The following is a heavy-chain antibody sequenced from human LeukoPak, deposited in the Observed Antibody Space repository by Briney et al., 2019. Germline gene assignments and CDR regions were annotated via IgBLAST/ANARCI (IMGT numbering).Heavy chain of an antibody. J-gene: IGHJ5*02. D-gene: IGHD3-16*01. CDR2: IYYSGST. Sequence: SETLSLTCTVSGGSIGSSSYYWGWIRQPPGKGLEWIGSIYYSGSTYYNPSLKSRVTISVDTSKNQFSLKLSSVTAADTAVYYCARDYGAFYDYVWGSLDWFDPWGQGTLVTVSS. V-gene: IGHV4-39*07. CDR3: ARDYGAFYDYVWGSLDWFDP. CDR1: GGSIGSSSYY.